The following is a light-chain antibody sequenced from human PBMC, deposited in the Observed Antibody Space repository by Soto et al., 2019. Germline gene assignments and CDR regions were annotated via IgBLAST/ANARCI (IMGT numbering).Light chain of an antibody. CDR3: QQYGSSQPT. CDR1: QSVSASY. V-gene: IGKV3-20*01. Sequence: EIVLTHSPGTVSLSPGERATLSCRASQSVSASYLAWYQHKPGQAPSLLIYGASNRATGTPDRFSVGGSGTYLTLTISRLEPEDFAVYYCQQYGSSQPTVGQGTKVDIQ. CDR2: GAS. J-gene: IGKJ1*01.